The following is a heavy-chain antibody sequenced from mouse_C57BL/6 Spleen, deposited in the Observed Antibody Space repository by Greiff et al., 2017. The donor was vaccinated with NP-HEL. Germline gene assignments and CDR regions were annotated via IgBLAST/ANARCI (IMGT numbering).Heavy chain of an antibody. Sequence: EVKLMESGPELVKPGASVKISCKASGYSFTDYNMNWVKQSNGKSLEWIGVINPNYGTTSYNQKFKGKATLTVDQSSSTAYMQLNSLTSEDSAVYYCAREKLVHWYFDVWGTGTTVTVSS. CDR1: GYSFTDYN. CDR2: INPNYGTT. J-gene: IGHJ1*03. CDR3: AREKLVHWYFDV. V-gene: IGHV1-39*01. D-gene: IGHD4-1*01.